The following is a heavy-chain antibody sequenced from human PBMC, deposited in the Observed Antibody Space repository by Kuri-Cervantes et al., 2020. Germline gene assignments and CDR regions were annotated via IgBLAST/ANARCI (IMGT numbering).Heavy chain of an antibody. Sequence: SLKISCAASGFTFDDYAMHWVRQAPGKGLEWVSGISWNSGSIGYADSVKGRFTISRDNAKNSLYLQMNSLRAEDTAVYYCARDKIAVAGFGYYYYYYGMDVWGQGTTVTVSS. V-gene: IGHV3-9*01. J-gene: IGHJ6*02. CDR2: ISWNSGSI. CDR1: GFTFDDYA. D-gene: IGHD6-19*01. CDR3: ARDKIAVAGFGYYYYYYGMDV.